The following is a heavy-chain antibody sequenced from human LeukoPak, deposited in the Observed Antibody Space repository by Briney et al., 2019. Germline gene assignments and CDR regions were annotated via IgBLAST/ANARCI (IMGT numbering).Heavy chain of an antibody. J-gene: IGHJ4*02. D-gene: IGHD3-22*01. CDR3: ARAGGIGSSGYSSFY. V-gene: IGHV3-23*01. CDR1: GFTFSSYA. Sequence: GESLRLSCAGSGFTFSSYAMNWVRQAPGKGLEWVSVISGSGDSTYYADSVKGRFTISRDNAKNSLYLQMNSLRAEDTAVYYCARAGGIGSSGYSSFYWGQGTLVTVSS. CDR2: ISGSGDST.